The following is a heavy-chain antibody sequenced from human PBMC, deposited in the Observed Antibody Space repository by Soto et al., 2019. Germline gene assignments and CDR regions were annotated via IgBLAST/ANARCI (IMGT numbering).Heavy chain of an antibody. V-gene: IGHV1-3*01. Sequence: QVQLVQSGAEVKKPGASVKVSCKASGYTFTSYAMHWVRQAPGQRLEWMGWINAGNGNTKYSQKFQGRVTITRDTSASTAYMELSSLRSEDTAVEYCASTPDPVCSGGSCDFSGMDVWGQGPTVTVSS. CDR2: INAGNGNT. J-gene: IGHJ6*02. D-gene: IGHD2-15*01. CDR3: ASTPDPVCSGGSCDFSGMDV. CDR1: GYTFTSYA.